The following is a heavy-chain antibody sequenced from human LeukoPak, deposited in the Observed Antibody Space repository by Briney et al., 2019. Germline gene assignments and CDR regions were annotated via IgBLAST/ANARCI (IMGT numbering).Heavy chain of an antibody. J-gene: IGHJ4*02. D-gene: IGHD3-22*01. CDR3: ARDSSAGRGYYGY. CDR2: IYTSGST. Sequence: SETLSLTCTVSGGSFTSYYWSWIRRPAGKGLEWIGRIYTSGSTNYNPSIKSRVTMSVDTSKNQFSLKLSSVTAADTAVYYCARDSSAGRGYYGYWGQGTLVTVSS. CDR1: GGSFTSYY. V-gene: IGHV4-4*07.